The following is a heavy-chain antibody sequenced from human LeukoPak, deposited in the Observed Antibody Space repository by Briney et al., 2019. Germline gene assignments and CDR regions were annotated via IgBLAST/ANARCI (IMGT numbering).Heavy chain of an antibody. D-gene: IGHD4/OR15-4a*01. J-gene: IGHJ4*02. CDR3: RSGGAAPGAFDN. V-gene: IGHV3-7*01. CDR2: IKYDGDEE. CDR1: GFTLRDFW. Sequence: GSLRLSCAASGFTLRDFWMSWMRQAPGKGLEWVANIKYDGDEEYYVDSVKGRFTISRDNAKNSLYLQLNSLRVEDTAVYYCRSGGAAPGAFDNWGQGTLVTVSP.